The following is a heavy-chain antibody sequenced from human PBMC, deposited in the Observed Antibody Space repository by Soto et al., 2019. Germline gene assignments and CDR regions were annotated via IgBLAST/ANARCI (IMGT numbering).Heavy chain of an antibody. CDR3: AKGVPSPTQHAFDI. J-gene: IGHJ3*02. Sequence: QVHLVESGGGVVQPGRSLRLSCAGSGFSFSSYDMHWVRQAPGKGLEWVEMISYDGSDKYFSDSVKGRLTISRDNSKNTVSLEMNSLRTKDTAAYYCAKGVPSPTQHAFDIWGKGTMVTVSS. CDR2: ISYDGSDK. CDR1: GFSFSSYD. V-gene: IGHV3-30*18.